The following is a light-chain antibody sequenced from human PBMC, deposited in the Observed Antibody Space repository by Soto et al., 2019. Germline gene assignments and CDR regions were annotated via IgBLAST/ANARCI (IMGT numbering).Light chain of an antibody. Sequence: QSVLTQPASVSGSPGQPITISCTGASSDVGSYNLVSWYQHHPGKAPKLMIYEGSKRPSGVSNRFSGSKSGNTASLTISGLQPEDEADYYCCSYAGSSTPYVFGTGTKVTVL. CDR2: EGS. J-gene: IGLJ1*01. V-gene: IGLV2-23*01. CDR1: SSDVGSYNL. CDR3: CSYAGSSTPYV.